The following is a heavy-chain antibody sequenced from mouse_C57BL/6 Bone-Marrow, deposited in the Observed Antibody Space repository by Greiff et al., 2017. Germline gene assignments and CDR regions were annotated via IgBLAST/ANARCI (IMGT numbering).Heavy chain of an antibody. CDR3: ATRRAY. Sequence: VQLVESGAELARPGASVTLSCKASGYTFTSYGISWVKQRTGQGLEWIGEIYPRRGNTYYNETFKGKATLTADKSSSPAYMELRSLTSEDSAVYVCATRRAYWGQGTLVTVSA. J-gene: IGHJ3*01. V-gene: IGHV1-81*01. CDR2: IYPRRGNT. CDR1: GYTFTSYG.